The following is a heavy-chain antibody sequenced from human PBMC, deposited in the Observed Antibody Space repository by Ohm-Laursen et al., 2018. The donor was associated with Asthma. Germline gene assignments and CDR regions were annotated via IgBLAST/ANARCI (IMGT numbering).Heavy chain of an antibody. J-gene: IGHJ6*02. CDR1: GFTFENYA. CDR3: AKDNGAVVYRNGMDV. D-gene: IGHD5/OR15-5a*01. V-gene: IGHV3-9*01. Sequence: SLRLSCTASGFTFENYAMHWVRQAPGKGLEWVSGISWKSGTIGYADSVRGRFTISRDNAKNSLYLQMNSLRAEDTALYYCAKDNGAVVYRNGMDVWGQGTTVTVSS. CDR2: ISWKSGTI.